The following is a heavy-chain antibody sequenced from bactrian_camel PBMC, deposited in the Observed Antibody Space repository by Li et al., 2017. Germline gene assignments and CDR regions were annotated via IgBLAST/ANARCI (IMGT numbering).Heavy chain of an antibody. CDR3: AADTSDSGGYCYYHERYETTFRY. V-gene: IGHV3-3*01. CDR1: GDTHRRDC. CDR2: IGTKYGTT. D-gene: IGHD2*01. J-gene: IGHJ6*01. Sequence: HVQLVESGGGSVQAGGSLRLSCVVSGDTHRRDCLAWFRRAPGKEREGVAAIGTKYGTTYYAGPVKGRFTISQDNAKNTVYLQMNSLQPEDTAMYYCAADTSDSGGYCYYHERYETTFRYWGQGTQVTVS.